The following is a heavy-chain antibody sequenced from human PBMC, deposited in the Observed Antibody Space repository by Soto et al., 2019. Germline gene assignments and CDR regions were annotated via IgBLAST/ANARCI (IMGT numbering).Heavy chain of an antibody. J-gene: IGHJ5*02. V-gene: IGHV1-3*01. CDR2: INAGNGNT. D-gene: IGHD6-13*01. Sequence: QVQLVQSGAEVKKPGASVTVSCKASGYTFTSYAMHWVRQAPGQRLEWMGWINAGNGNTKYSQKFQGRVTITRDTSASKAYMELSRLRSEDTAVYYCARYFGRSRSWERFHPWGQGALVTVSS. CDR3: ARYFGRSRSWERFHP. CDR1: GYTFTSYA.